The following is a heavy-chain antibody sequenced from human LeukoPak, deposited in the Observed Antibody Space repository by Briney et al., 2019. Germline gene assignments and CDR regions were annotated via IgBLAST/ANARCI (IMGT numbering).Heavy chain of an antibody. CDR1: GFTVSSNY. V-gene: IGHV3-66*01. J-gene: IGHJ4*02. D-gene: IGHD6-13*01. CDR2: IYSGGST. CDR3: PISSSRVKGIFDY. Sequence: GGSLRLSCAASGFTVSSNYMSWVRQAPGKGLEWVSVIYSGGSTYYADSVKGRFTISRDNSKNTLCLQMNSLRAEDTAVYYCPISSSRVKGIFDYWGQGTLVTVSS.